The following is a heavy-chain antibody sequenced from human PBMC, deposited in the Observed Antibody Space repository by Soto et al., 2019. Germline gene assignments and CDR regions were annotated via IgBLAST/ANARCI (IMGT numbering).Heavy chain of an antibody. CDR1: GFTFSSYS. CDR3: SRVFGGFIVNKYYYYGMDV. J-gene: IGHJ6*02. V-gene: IGHV3-21*01. CDR2: ISSSSSYI. D-gene: IGHD3-16*02. Sequence: EVQLVESGGGLVKPGGSLRLSCAASGFTFSSYSMNWVRQAPGKGLEWVSSISSSSSYIYYADSVKGRFTISRDNAKNSLYLQMNSLRAEDKAVYYCSRVFGGFIVNKYYYYGMDVWCQGTTVTVSS.